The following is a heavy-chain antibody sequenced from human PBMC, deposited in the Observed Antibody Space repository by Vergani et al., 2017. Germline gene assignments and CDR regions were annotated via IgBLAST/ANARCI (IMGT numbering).Heavy chain of an antibody. CDR1: GFSFPGYA. CDR2: VSGSSATP. D-gene: IGHD5-12*01. V-gene: IGHV3-23*01. Sequence: EVQLLESGGGLVQPGGSLRLSCEASGFSFPGYAMSWVRQAPGKGLEWVSSVSGSSATPYYADSVKGRFIISRDNSKNTLHLQMNSLRADDTAVYYCTKGSRVYTGYFLDYWGQGTLATVSS. J-gene: IGHJ4*02. CDR3: TKGSRVYTGYFLDY.